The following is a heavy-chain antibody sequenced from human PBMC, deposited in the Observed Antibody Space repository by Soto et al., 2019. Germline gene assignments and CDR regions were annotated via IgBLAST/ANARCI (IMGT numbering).Heavy chain of an antibody. CDR2: INAGNGNT. J-gene: IGHJ4*02. CDR3: ARDGARITAFGVVYYFDY. Sequence: ASVKVSCKASGYTFSSHAMHWVRQAPGQRLEWMGWINAGNGNTKYSQNFQGRVAITRDTSAITAYMELRSLRSEDTAVYYCARDGARITAFGVVYYFDYWGQGTLVTVSS. D-gene: IGHD3-3*01. CDR1: GYTFSSHA. V-gene: IGHV1-3*01.